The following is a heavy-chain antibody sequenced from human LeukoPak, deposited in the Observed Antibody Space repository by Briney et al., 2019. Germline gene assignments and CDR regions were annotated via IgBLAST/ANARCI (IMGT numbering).Heavy chain of an antibody. D-gene: IGHD2-2*01. CDR1: GFTFSSYA. CDR2: ISGSGGST. Sequence: GGSLRLSCAASGFTFSSYAMSWVRQAPGKGLEWVSAISGSGGSTYYADSVKGRFTIFRDNSKNTLYLQMNSLRAEDTAVYYCAKELGYCSSTSCPRLYYYYYGMDVWGQGTTVTVSS. J-gene: IGHJ6*02. CDR3: AKELGYCSSTSCPRLYYYYYGMDV. V-gene: IGHV3-23*01.